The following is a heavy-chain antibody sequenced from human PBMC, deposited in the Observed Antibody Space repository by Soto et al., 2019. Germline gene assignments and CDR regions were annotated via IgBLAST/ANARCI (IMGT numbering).Heavy chain of an antibody. CDR1: GGSISPFY. J-gene: IGHJ4*02. CDR2: LYYSGNT. CDR3: ARVGGVAARTFDY. Sequence: PSETLSLTCTVSGGSISPFYWSWVRPPPGKGLEWIGYLYYSGNTNYNPSLKSRVTISVDASKNQVSLRLTSVTAADTAVYYCARVGGVAARTFDYWGQGTVVTVSS. V-gene: IGHV4-59*01. D-gene: IGHD2-15*01.